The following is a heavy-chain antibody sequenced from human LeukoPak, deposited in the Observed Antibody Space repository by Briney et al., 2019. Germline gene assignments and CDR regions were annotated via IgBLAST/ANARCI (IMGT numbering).Heavy chain of an antibody. D-gene: IGHD3-10*01. J-gene: IGHJ6*02. CDR1: GYTFTGYY. CDR2: ISAYNGNT. Sequence: VASVKVSCKASGYTFTGYYMHWVRQAPGQGLEWMGWISAYNGNTNYAQKLQGRVTMTTDTSTSTAYMELRSLRSDDTAVYYCARDRRTLLWTPTHYYYGMDVWGQGTTVTVSS. V-gene: IGHV1-18*04. CDR3: ARDRRTLLWTPTHYYYGMDV.